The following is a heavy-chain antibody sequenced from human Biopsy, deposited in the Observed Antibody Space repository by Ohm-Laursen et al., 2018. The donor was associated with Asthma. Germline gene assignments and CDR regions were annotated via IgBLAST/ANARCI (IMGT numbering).Heavy chain of an antibody. J-gene: IGHJ4*02. CDR2: INGKSNSI. CDR1: SGSY. Sequence: SGSYWGWIRQSPGKGLEWISYINGKSNSIEYADSVKGRFTISRDNAKNSLYLQMNSLRAEDTAVYYCARGDSSNWSHYYFDYWGQGTLVTVSS. V-gene: IGHV3-11*01. CDR3: ARGDSSNWSHYYFDY. D-gene: IGHD3-22*01.